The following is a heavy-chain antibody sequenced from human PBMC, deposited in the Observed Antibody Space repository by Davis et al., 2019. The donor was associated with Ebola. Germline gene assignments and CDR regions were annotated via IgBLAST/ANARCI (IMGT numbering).Heavy chain of an antibody. CDR3: ARDPYGDYWLDY. CDR1: GFTFSSYA. J-gene: IGHJ4*02. CDR2: ISGSGGST. Sequence: PGGSLRLSCAASGFTFSSYAMSWVRQAPGKGLEWVSAISGSGGSTYYADSVKGRFTISTDNAKNSLYLQMNSLRAEDTAVYYCARDPYGDYWLDYWGQGTLVTVSS. V-gene: IGHV3-23*01. D-gene: IGHD4-17*01.